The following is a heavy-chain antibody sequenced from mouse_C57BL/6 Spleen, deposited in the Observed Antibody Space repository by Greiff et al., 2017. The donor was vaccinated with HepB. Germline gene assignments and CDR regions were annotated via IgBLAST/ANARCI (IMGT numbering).Heavy chain of an antibody. V-gene: IGHV1-64*01. CDR1: GYTFTSYW. CDR3: ARGDGSSSYWYFDV. J-gene: IGHJ1*03. D-gene: IGHD1-1*01. CDR2: IHPNSGST. Sequence: VQLQQPGAELVKPGASVKLSCKASGYTFTSYWMHWVKQRPGQGLEWIGMIHPNSGSTNYNEKFKSKATLTVDKSSSTAYMQLSSLTSEDSAVYYCARGDGSSSYWYFDVWGTGTTVTVSS.